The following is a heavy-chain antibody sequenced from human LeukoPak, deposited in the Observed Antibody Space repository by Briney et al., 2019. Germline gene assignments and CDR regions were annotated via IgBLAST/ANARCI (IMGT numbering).Heavy chain of an antibody. CDR2: IGTAGDT. CDR3: ARGRVYYGMDV. V-gene: IGHV3-13*01. CDR1: GFTFSSYD. J-gene: IGHJ6*02. Sequence: GGALRLSCAAAGFTFSSYDMHWVSQATGKGLEWVSAIGTAGDTYYPGSVKGRFTISRENAKNSLYLQMNSLRAGDTAVYYCARGRVYYGMDVWGQGTTVTVSS.